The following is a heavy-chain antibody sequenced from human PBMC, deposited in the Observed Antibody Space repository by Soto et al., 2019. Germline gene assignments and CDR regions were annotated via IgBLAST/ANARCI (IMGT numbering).Heavy chain of an antibody. CDR1: GFTFSSYA. CDR2: ISYGGSNK. V-gene: IGHV3-30-3*01. D-gene: IGHD6-19*01. J-gene: IGHJ6*02. CDR3: ARDSLRQWLSTYYYYGMDV. Sequence: GGSLRLSCAASGFTFSSYAMHWVRQAPGKGLEWVAVISYGGSNKYYADSVKGRFTISRDNSKNTLYLQMNSLRAEDTAVYYCARDSLRQWLSTYYYYGMDVWGQGTTVTVSS.